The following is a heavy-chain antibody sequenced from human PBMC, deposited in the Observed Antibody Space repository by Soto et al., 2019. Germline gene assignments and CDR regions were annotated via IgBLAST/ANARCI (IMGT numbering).Heavy chain of an antibody. J-gene: IGHJ6*02. CDR3: ARLGGWSGGSNDMDV. CDR1: GLIFSDYH. D-gene: IGHD6-19*01. Sequence: EVQLVESGGGLVLHGGSLRLSCAASGLIFSDYHMDWVRQAPGKGLEWVGRIRRKANSYTTEYAASVKGRFTISRDDSKNSLYLQVNSLNTEDTAVYYCARLGGWSGGSNDMDVWCQGTTVTVSS. V-gene: IGHV3-72*01. CDR2: IRRKANSYTT.